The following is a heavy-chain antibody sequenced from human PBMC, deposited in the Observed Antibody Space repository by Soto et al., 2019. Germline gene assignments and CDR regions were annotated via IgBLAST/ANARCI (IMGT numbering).Heavy chain of an antibody. CDR3: AKGRRGYSGYDWVDY. CDR2: ISGSGGST. Sequence: EVQLLESGGGLVQPGGSLRLSCAASGFTFSSYVMSWVRQAPGKGLEWVSAISGSGGSTYYADSVKGRFTISRDNSKNTLYLQMNSLRAEDTAVYYCAKGRRGYSGYDWVDYWGQGTLVTVSS. V-gene: IGHV3-23*01. J-gene: IGHJ4*02. D-gene: IGHD5-12*01. CDR1: GFTFSSYV.